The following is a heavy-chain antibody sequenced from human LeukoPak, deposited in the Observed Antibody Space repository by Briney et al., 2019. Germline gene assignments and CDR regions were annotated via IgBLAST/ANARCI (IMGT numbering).Heavy chain of an antibody. D-gene: IGHD1-26*01. CDR3: ARVRSGDYSEDAFDI. V-gene: IGHV5-51*01. CDR1: GNNFATSW. J-gene: IGHJ3*02. Sequence: GESLKISCKDSGNNFATSWIGWVRQMPGKGLDWMGIIYPGDSDSRYSASFQGQVTISADKSIRTAYPQWSSLKASDTAMYYCARVRSGDYSEDAFDIWGQGTMVTVSS. CDR2: IYPGDSDS.